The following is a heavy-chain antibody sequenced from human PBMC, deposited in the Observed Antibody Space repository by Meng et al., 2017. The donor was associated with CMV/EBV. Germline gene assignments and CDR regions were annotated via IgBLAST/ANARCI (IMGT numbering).Heavy chain of an antibody. D-gene: IGHD6-19*01. CDR2: IWYDGSNK. V-gene: IGHV3-33*06. Sequence: GESLKISCAASGFIFSSYGMHWVRQAPGKGLEWVAVIWYDGSNKYYADSVKGRFTISRDNSKNTLYLQMNSLRDEDTAVYYCAKDESGWSSGGFDYWGQGALVTV. CDR1: GFIFSSYG. J-gene: IGHJ4*02. CDR3: AKDESGWSSGGFDY.